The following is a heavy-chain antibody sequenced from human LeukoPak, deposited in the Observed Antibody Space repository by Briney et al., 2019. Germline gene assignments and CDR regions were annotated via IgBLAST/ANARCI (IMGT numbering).Heavy chain of an antibody. J-gene: IGHJ4*02. V-gene: IGHV4-59*05. CDR2: IYYSGST. D-gene: IGHD4-17*01. CDR3: ARHGTVTHRFDY. CDR1: GGSISDYY. Sequence: SETLSLTCTVSGGSISDYYWNWIRQPPGKGLEWIGSIYYSGSTYYNPSLKSRVTISVDSSKSQCSLKLSSVTAADTAVYYCARHGTVTHRFDYWGQGTLVTVSS.